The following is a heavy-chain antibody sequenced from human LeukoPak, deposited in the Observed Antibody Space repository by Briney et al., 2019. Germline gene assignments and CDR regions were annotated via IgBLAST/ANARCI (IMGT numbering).Heavy chain of an antibody. Sequence: PSETLSLTCTVSGASISSAAYYWSWIRQPAGKGLEWIGRMYISGSTNYSPSLKSRVTISVDTSKNQFSLKLSSVTAADTAVYYCARFVRLLMVYASYLNWFDPWGQGTLVTVSS. CDR3: ARFVRLLMVYASYLNWFDP. V-gene: IGHV4-61*02. CDR1: GASISSAAYY. D-gene: IGHD2-8*01. J-gene: IGHJ5*02. CDR2: MYISGST.